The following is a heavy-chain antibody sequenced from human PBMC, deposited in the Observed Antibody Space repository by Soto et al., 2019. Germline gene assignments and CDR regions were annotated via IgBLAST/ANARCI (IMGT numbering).Heavy chain of an antibody. CDR2: IKTPAEGGTT. D-gene: IGHD3-10*01. CDR3: TTGGRLGFGDRTYYYYYMDV. J-gene: IGHJ6*03. CDR1: GFAFSSAW. Sequence: EVQLVESGGGLVKPGGSLRLSCEASGFAFSSAWMSWVRQATGKGLEWVGRIKTPAEGGTTDHAATVKGRFTISRDDSKHTLYLEMDRLETEHTAVYYCTTGGRLGFGDRTYYYYYMDVWGKGPTVTFSS. V-gene: IGHV3-15*01.